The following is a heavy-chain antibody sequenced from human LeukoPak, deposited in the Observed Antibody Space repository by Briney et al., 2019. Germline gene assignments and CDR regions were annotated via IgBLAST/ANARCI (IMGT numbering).Heavy chain of an antibody. CDR2: INPNSGGT. CDR1: GYTFTGYY. Sequence: ASVKVSCKASGYTFTGYYMHWVRQAPGQGLEWMGRINPNSGGTNYAQKFQGRVTMTWDTSVSTAYMELSRLRSDDTAVYYCAREHDGYSNYAYYFDYWGQGTLVTVSS. CDR3: AREHDGYSNYAYYFDY. V-gene: IGHV1-2*06. J-gene: IGHJ4*02. D-gene: IGHD4-11*01.